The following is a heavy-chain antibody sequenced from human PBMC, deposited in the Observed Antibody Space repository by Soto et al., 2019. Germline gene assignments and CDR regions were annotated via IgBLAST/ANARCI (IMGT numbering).Heavy chain of an antibody. Sequence: PGGSLRLSCAASGFTVSSKYMSWVRQAPGKGLEWVSVIYSGGSTYYADSVKGRFTISRHNSKNTLYLQMNSLRAEDTAVYYCASSVFFCVFWGGPLAHYYYYYRDVGGKGTRAPFSS. D-gene: IGHD3-3*01. CDR3: ASSVFFCVFWGGPLAHYYYYYRDV. CDR2: IYSGGST. CDR1: GFTVSSKY. J-gene: IGHJ6*03. V-gene: IGHV3-53*04.